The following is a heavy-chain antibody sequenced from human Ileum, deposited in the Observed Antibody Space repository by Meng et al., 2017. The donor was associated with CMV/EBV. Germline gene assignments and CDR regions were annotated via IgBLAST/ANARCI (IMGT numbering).Heavy chain of an antibody. Sequence: GESLKISCAVSGFTYSNFWMSWVRQSPGMGLEWVANIKQDGSATYYADSVKGRFTISRDNAKNSLYLQMDNLRADDTAVYYCARDSGIAGADDYWGQGTLVTVSS. V-gene: IGHV3-7*01. D-gene: IGHD6-13*01. CDR3: ARDSGIAGADDY. CDR1: GFTYSNFW. CDR2: IKQDGSAT. J-gene: IGHJ4*02.